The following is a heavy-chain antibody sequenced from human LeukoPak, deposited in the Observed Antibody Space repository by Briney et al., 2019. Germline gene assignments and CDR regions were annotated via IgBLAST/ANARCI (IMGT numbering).Heavy chain of an antibody. D-gene: IGHD3-10*01. J-gene: IGHJ5*02. CDR2: INAGNGNT. V-gene: IGHV1-3*01. Sequence: GASVKVSCKASGYTFTSYAMHWVRQAPGQRLEWMGWINAGNGNTKYSQKFQGRVTITRDTSASTAYMELSSLRSEDTAVYYCAKTGATEPEWFGELGSWFDPWGQGTLVTVSS. CDR1: GYTFTSYA. CDR3: AKTGATEPEWFGELGSWFDP.